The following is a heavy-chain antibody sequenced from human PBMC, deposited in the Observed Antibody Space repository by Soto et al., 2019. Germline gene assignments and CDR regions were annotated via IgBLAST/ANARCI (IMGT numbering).Heavy chain of an antibody. V-gene: IGHV4-39*01. J-gene: IGHJ4*02. D-gene: IGHD3-3*01. Sequence: SETLSLTCTVSGGSISSSTYYWGWIRQPPGKGLEWIGSIYYSGSTYYNPSLKNRVTISVDTSKNQFSLNLSSVTAADTAVYFCARVLRFLEWLGDFDYWGQGTLVTVSS. CDR2: IYYSGST. CDR1: GGSISSSTYY. CDR3: ARVLRFLEWLGDFDY.